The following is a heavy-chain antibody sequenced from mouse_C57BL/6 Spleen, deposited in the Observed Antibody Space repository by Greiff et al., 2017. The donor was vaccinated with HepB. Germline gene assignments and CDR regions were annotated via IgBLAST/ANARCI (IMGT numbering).Heavy chain of an antibody. CDR1: GYAFTNYL. D-gene: IGHD1-1*01. Sequence: QVQLQQSGAELVRPGTSVKVSCKASGYAFTNYLIEWVKQRPGQGLEWIGVINPGSGGTNYNEKFKGKATLTADKSASTDYMQLSSLTSEDSAVYFCARGNYYGSIPLYAMDYWGQGTSVTVSS. V-gene: IGHV1-54*01. CDR3: ARGNYYGSIPLYAMDY. CDR2: INPGSGGT. J-gene: IGHJ4*01.